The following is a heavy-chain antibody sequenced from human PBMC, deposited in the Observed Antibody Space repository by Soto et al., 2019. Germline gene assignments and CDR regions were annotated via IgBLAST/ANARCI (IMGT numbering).Heavy chain of an antibody. V-gene: IGHV1-69*10. Sequence: ASVKVSCKASGGTFSSYAISWVRQAPGQGLEWMGGIIPILGIANYAQKFQGRVTITADKSTSTAYMELSSLRSEDTAVYYCARRARYSSSYYFDFWGQGTLVTVSS. CDR1: GGTFSSYA. CDR3: ARRARYSSSYYFDF. CDR2: IIPILGIA. D-gene: IGHD6-6*01. J-gene: IGHJ4*02.